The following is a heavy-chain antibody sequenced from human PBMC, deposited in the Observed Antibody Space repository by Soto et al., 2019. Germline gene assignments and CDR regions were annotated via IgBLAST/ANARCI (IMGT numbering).Heavy chain of an antibody. V-gene: IGHV3-48*02. CDR2: ISSSSSTI. CDR3: AREHSSGWQYYFDY. Sequence: PGGSLRLSCAASGFTFSSYSMNWVRQAPGKGLEWVSYISSSSSTIYYADSVKGRFTISRDNAKNSLYLQMNSLRDEDTAVYYCAREHSSGWQYYFDYWGQGTLVTVSS. D-gene: IGHD6-19*01. CDR1: GFTFSSYS. J-gene: IGHJ4*02.